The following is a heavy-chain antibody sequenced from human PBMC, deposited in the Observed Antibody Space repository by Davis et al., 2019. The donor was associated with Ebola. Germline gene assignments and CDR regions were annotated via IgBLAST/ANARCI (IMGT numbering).Heavy chain of an antibody. V-gene: IGHV3-48*01. Sequence: PGGSLRLSCAASGFTFSSYSMNWVRQAPGKGLEWVSYISSSSSTIYYADSVKGRFTISRDNAKNSLYLQMNSLRAEDTAVYYCARDVLFRRIAAGPDYWGQGTLVTVSS. D-gene: IGHD6-13*01. CDR2: ISSSSSTI. CDR1: GFTFSSYS. J-gene: IGHJ4*02. CDR3: ARDVLFRRIAAGPDY.